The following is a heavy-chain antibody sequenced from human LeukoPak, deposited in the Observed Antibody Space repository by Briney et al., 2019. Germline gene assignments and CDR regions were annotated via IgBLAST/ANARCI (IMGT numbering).Heavy chain of an antibody. D-gene: IGHD6-13*01. V-gene: IGHV4-59*13. CDR2: SDYSGRT. Sequence: PSGTLSLTCTVSGGSISSYYWSWIPQPPGKGRGWCLESDYSGRTTYNPSLKSRMTLSVDTSNPQFSLKLSSVTAADTAVSYCPRDSREIGKQLVFFDYCGEGTLVTV. CDR3: PRDSREIGKQLVFFDY. CDR1: GGSISSYY. J-gene: IGHJ4*02.